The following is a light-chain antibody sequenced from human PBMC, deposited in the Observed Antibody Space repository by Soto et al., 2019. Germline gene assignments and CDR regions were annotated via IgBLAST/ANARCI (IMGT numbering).Light chain of an antibody. CDR2: DVS. CDR1: SSDVGGHNY. CDR3: SSYTSSSTWV. Sequence: HSVLTQPASVSGSPGQSITISCTGTSSDVGGHNYVSWYQQHPGKAPKLMIYDVSNRPSGVSNRFSGSKSGNTASLTISGLQAEDEADYYCSSYTSSSTWVFGGGTKVTVL. J-gene: IGLJ3*02. V-gene: IGLV2-14*01.